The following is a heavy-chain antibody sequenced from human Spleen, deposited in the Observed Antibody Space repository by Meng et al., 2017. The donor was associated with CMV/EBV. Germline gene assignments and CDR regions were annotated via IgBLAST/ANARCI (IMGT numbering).Heavy chain of an antibody. CDR1: GYTFTGYY. CDR2: INPNSGGT. CDR3: ARFRLRFFSGFDP. V-gene: IGHV1-2*02. J-gene: IGHJ5*02. D-gene: IGHD3-3*01. Sequence: ASVKVSCKASGYTFTGYYMHWVRQAPGQGLEWMGWINPNSGGTNYAQKFQGRVTMTRDTSISTAYMELSRLRSDDTAVYYCARFRLRFFSGFDPWGQGTLVTVSS.